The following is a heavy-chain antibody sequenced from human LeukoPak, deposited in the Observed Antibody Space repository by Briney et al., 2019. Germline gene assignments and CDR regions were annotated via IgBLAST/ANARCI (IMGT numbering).Heavy chain of an antibody. CDR1: GFTFSSYA. D-gene: IGHD1-26*01. CDR2: ISGSGGST. Sequence: GGSLRLSCAASGFTFSSYAMSWVRQAPGKGLEWVSAISGSGGSTYYADSVKGRFTISRDNSKNTLYLQMNSLRAEDMAVYYCARGRSNYYGMDVWGQGTTVTVSS. CDR3: ARGRSNYYGMDV. J-gene: IGHJ6*02. V-gene: IGHV3-23*01.